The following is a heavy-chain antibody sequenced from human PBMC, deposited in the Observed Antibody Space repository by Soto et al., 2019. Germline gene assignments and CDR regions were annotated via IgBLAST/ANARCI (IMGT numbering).Heavy chain of an antibody. CDR1: GGSISSDDYY. V-gene: IGHV4-30-4*01. CDR3: GRESNYYNSRVIDS. D-gene: IGHD3-22*01. Sequence: KPSETLSLTCTVSGGSISSDDYYWSWIRQPPGKGLEWIGHIYHSGSTYYKPSLKSRVTISVDTSKNQFSLNLSSVTAADTAVYYCGRESNYYNSRVIDSWAQGTLVTVSS. CDR2: IYHSGST. J-gene: IGHJ4*02.